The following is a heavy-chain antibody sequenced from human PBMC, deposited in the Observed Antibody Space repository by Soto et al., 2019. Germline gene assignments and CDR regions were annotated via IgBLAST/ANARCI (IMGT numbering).Heavy chain of an antibody. D-gene: IGHD1-1*01. CDR1: GFTVSSNY. V-gene: IGHV3-66*01. CDR3: ARDRQSGYGDYYYYYMDV. CDR2: IYSGGST. Sequence: GGSLRLSCAASGFTVSSNYMSWVRQAPGKGLEWVSVIYSGGSTYYADSVKGRFTISRDNSTNTLYLQMNSLRAEDTAVYYCARDRQSGYGDYYYYYMDVWGKGTTVTVSS. J-gene: IGHJ6*03.